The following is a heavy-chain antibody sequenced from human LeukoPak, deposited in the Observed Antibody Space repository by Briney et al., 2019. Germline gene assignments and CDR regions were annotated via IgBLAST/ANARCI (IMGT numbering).Heavy chain of an antibody. D-gene: IGHD2-2*01. CDR2: INHSGST. V-gene: IGHV4-34*01. CDR3: ASRGRQYCSSTSCYGRDY. CDR1: GGSFSGYY. Sequence: KTSETLSLTCAVYGGSFSGYYWSWIRQPPGEGLEWIGEINHSGSTNYNPSLKSRVTISVDTSKNQFSLKLSSVTAADTAVYYCASRGRQYCSSTSCYGRDYWGQGTLVTVSS. J-gene: IGHJ4*02.